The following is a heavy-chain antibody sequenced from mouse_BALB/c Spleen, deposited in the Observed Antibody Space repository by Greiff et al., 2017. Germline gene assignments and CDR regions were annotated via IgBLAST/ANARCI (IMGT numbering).Heavy chain of an antibody. D-gene: IGHD2-3*01. CDR3: TREPRDGYAGYFDV. CDR2: ISSGGSYT. V-gene: IGHV5-6-4*01. Sequence: EVQRVESGGGLVKPGGSLKLSCAASGFTFSSYTMSWVRQTPEKRLEWVATISSGGSYTYYPDSVKGRFTISRDNAKNTLYLQMSSLKSEDTAMYYCTREPRDGYAGYFDVWGAGTTVTVSS. CDR1: GFTFSSYT. J-gene: IGHJ1*01.